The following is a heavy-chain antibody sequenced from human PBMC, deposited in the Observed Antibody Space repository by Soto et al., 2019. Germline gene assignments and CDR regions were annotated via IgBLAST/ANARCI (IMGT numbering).Heavy chain of an antibody. D-gene: IGHD3-16*02. Sequence: SERVALVCTVSGDSIGSHDWAGIRKTPGKNPEWIGYISYSGTTNYNPSLKSRVTISLDRSKNQFSLKLSSVTAADTAVFFCARGLTYKDYISGNYRYYFDYWGHGTLVTVSS. J-gene: IGHJ4*01. CDR3: ARGLTYKDYISGNYRYYFDY. CDR2: ISYSGTT. V-gene: IGHV4-59*11. CDR1: GDSIGSHD.